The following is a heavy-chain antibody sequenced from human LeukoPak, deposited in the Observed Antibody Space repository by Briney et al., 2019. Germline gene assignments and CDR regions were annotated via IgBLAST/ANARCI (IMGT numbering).Heavy chain of an antibody. V-gene: IGHV3-21*01. CDR2: ISSSSSYI. J-gene: IGHJ3*02. Sequence: PGGSLRLSCAASGFTFSSYSMNWVRQAPGKGLDWVSSISSSSSYIYYADSVKGRFTISRDNAKNSLYLQMNSLRAEDTAVYYCARERTGGGWYGAFDIWGQGTMVTVSS. CDR1: GFTFSSYS. CDR3: ARERTGGGWYGAFDI. D-gene: IGHD6-19*01.